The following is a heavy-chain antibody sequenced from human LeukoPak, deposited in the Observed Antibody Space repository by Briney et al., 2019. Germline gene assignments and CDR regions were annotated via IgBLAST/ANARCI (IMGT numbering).Heavy chain of an antibody. CDR3: ARAGSGSYYPYDAFDI. V-gene: IGHV4-59*01. Sequence: SETLSLTCTVSGGSISSYDWSWIRQPPGKGLEWIGYIYYSGSTNYNPSLKSRVTISVDTSKNQFSLKLNSVTAADTAVYYCARAGSGSYYPYDAFDIWGQGTMVTVSS. J-gene: IGHJ3*02. CDR2: IYYSGST. D-gene: IGHD1-26*01. CDR1: GGSISSYD.